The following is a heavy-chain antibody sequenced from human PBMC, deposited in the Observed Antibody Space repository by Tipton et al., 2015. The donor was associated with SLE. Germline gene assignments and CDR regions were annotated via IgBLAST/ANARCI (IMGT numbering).Heavy chain of an antibody. CDR3: ARQGTGTFYY. Sequence: GLVKPSETLSLTCTVSGGSISSNSYYWGWIRQPPGKGLEWIGSIYYSGSTYYNTSLKSRVTIYVDTSKNQLSLKLSSVTAADTAVYYCARQGTGTFYYWGQGTLVTVSS. CDR2: IYYSGST. D-gene: IGHD1-1*01. CDR1: GGSISSNSYY. J-gene: IGHJ4*02. V-gene: IGHV4-39*01.